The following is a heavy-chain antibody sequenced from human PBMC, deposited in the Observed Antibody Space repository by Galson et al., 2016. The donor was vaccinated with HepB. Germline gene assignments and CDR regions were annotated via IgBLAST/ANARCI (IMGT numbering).Heavy chain of an antibody. CDR2: IYYSGST. J-gene: IGHJ4*02. CDR1: YF. V-gene: IGHV4-59*08. CDR3: ARGQDVFDY. Sequence: YFWSWIRQPPGKALEWIGSIYYSGSTSYNPSLKSRVTMSVDTSEKQISLRLSPVTAADTAVYYCARGQDVFDYWGQGTLVTVSS.